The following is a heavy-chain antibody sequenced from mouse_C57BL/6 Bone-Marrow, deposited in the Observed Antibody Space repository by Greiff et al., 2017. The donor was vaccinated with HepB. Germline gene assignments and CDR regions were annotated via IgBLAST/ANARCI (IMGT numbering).Heavy chain of an antibody. CDR3: AGDINYSNLFAY. J-gene: IGHJ3*01. Sequence: QVQLKQSGPGLVKPSQSLFLTCSITGFPITSGYYWIWIRQSPGKPLEWMGYITHSGETFYNPSLQSPISITRETSKNQFFLQLNSVTTEDTAMYYCAGDINYSNLFAYWGQGTLVTVSA. V-gene: IGHV12-3*01. D-gene: IGHD2-5*01. CDR1: GFPITSGYY. CDR2: ITHSGET.